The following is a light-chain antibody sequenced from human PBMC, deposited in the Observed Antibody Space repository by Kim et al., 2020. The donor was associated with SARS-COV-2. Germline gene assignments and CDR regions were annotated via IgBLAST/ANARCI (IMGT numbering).Light chain of an antibody. V-gene: IGKV1-6*01. J-gene: IGKJ5*01. CDR2: AAS. Sequence: ASLGDRVTFTRQARQDIRNDVGLYQQKPGKAPKLLIHAASNLQSGVPSRFSGSGSGTDFTLTISSLQPEDFSTYYCLQDYSYPITFGQGTRLEIK. CDR1: QDIRND. CDR3: LQDYSYPIT.